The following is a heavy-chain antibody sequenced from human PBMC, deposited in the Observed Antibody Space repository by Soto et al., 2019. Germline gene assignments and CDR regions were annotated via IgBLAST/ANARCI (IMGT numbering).Heavy chain of an antibody. D-gene: IGHD6-19*01. CDR1: GFNFKSYD. CDR2: VSTSGGRT. CDR3: LSKGYETGWYYDQ. V-gene: IGHV3-23*01. Sequence: GGSLRLSCAASGFNFKSYDMFWVRQAPGKGPEWVSFVSTSGGRTEYADFVRGRFTISRDNAENTLSLQMNSLAVDDTAVYYCLSKGYETGWYYDQWGQGTLVTVSS. J-gene: IGHJ4*02.